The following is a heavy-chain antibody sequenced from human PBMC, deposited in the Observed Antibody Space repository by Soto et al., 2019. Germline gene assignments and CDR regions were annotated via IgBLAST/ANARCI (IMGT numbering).Heavy chain of an antibody. CDR1: GGTLISNA. CDR3: ASRERVEAFDI. CDR2: IIPILGSA. D-gene: IGHD1-26*01. J-gene: IGHJ3*02. Sequence: QVQLVQSGAEVKKPGSSVKVSCKASGGTLISNAISWVRQAPGQGLEWMGGIIPILGSANYAQKFQDRVTITADESTSTTYMELNSLRSEDAAVYYCASRERVEAFDIWGQGTMVTVSS. V-gene: IGHV1-69*01.